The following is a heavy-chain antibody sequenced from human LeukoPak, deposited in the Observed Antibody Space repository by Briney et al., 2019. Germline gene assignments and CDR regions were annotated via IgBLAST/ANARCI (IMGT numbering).Heavy chain of an antibody. CDR2: VSSSGSTT. V-gene: IGHV3-48*03. CDR3: ARVGRCSGGSCYSWSYYYYYGMDV. CDR1: GFTFSSYE. J-gene: IGHJ6*04. D-gene: IGHD2-15*01. Sequence: GGSLRLSCAASGFTFSSYEMNWVRPAPGKGLEGVSCVSSSGSTTYYADSVKGRFTISRDNAKNSLYLQMNSLRAEDTAVYYCARVGRCSGGSCYSWSYYYYYGMDVWGKGTTVTVSS.